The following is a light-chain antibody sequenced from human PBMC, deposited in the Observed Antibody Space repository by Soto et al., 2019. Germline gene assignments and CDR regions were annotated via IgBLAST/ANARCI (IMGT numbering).Light chain of an antibody. CDR1: SSNIGTNA. J-gene: IGLJ1*01. V-gene: IGLV1-44*01. Sequence: QSVLTQPPSASGTPGQRVTISCSGGSSNIGTNAVNWYQQLPGTAPKLLIYNNNQRPSGVPDRFSGSKSGTSASLAISGLQSEDEADYYCAAWDESLNGYVFGTGTQLTVL. CDR2: NNN. CDR3: AAWDESLNGYV.